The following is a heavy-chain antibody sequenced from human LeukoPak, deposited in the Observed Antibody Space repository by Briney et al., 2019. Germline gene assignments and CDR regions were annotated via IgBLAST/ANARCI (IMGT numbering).Heavy chain of an antibody. V-gene: IGHV3-48*02. CDR2: ISSSGSNI. D-gene: IGHD1-26*01. CDR1: GFTFSSYS. Sequence: GGSLRLSCAASGFTFSSYSMNWVRQAPGKGLEWVSYISSSGSNIYYADSVKGRFTISRDNAKNSLYLRMNSLRDEDTAVYYCARHYSGSYYVVGYWGQGTLVTVSS. J-gene: IGHJ4*02. CDR3: ARHYSGSYYVVGY.